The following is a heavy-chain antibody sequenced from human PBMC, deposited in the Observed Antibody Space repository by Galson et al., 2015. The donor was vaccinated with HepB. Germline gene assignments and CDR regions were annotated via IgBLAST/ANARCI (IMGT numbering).Heavy chain of an antibody. V-gene: IGHV4-39*07. Sequence: ETLSLTCTVSGGSISSSGYYWGWIRQPPGKGLEWIGTINSSGKTYYQPSLKSRVAISIDTSKNQFSLTVSSVTAADSAVYYCARETIVAVPADFDYWGLGALVTVSS. CDR3: ARETIVAVPADFDY. CDR2: INSSGKT. CDR1: GGSISSSGYY. D-gene: IGHD2-2*01. J-gene: IGHJ4*02.